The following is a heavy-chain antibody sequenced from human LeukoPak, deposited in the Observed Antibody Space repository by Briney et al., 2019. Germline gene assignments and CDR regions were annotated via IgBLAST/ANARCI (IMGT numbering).Heavy chain of an antibody. V-gene: IGHV3-23*01. Sequence: GGSLRLSCAASGFTFSSYAMSWVRQAPGKGLEWVSAISGSGGSTYYADSVKGRFTISRDNSKNTLYLQMNSLRAEDTAVYYCAKDELYNWNYGSTFDIWGQGTMVTVSS. CDR3: AKDELYNWNYGSTFDI. CDR1: GFTFSSYA. J-gene: IGHJ3*02. D-gene: IGHD1-7*01. CDR2: ISGSGGST.